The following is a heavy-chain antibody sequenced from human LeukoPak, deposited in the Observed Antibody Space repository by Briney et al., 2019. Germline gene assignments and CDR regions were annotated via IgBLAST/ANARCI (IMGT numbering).Heavy chain of an antibody. Sequence: ASVKVSCKVSGYTLTELSMHWVRQAPGQGLEWMGWINPNSGGTNYAQKFQGRVTMTRDTSISTAYMELSRLRSDDTAVYYCAKAVIQRLSGDNFYYYMDVWGNGTTVTVS. CDR3: AKAVIQRLSGDNFYYYMDV. V-gene: IGHV1-2*02. CDR1: GYTLTELS. J-gene: IGHJ6*03. D-gene: IGHD5-12*01. CDR2: INPNSGGT.